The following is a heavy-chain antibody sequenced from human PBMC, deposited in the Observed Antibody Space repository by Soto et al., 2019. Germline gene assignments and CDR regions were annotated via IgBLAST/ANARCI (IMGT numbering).Heavy chain of an antibody. V-gene: IGHV3-48*01. CDR1: GFTFSSYS. CDR2: ISSSGSTI. Sequence: PGRSLRLSCAASGFTFSSYSMNWVRQAPGKELEWVTNISSSGSTIYYADSVKGRFTISRDNAKNSLYLQMNSLRAEDTAVYYCARDWNSRTVTTRISKDYMDVWGKGTTVTVSS. J-gene: IGHJ6*03. D-gene: IGHD4-17*01. CDR3: ARDWNSRTVTTRISKDYMDV.